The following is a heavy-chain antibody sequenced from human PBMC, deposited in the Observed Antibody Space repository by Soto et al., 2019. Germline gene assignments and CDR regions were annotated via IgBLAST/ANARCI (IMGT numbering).Heavy chain of an antibody. D-gene: IGHD2-8*01. CDR2: ISYSGNT. J-gene: IGHJ4*02. CDR3: ARAPMVLSRSYFDS. CDR1: GGSISNFY. V-gene: IGHV4-59*01. Sequence: SETLSLTCTVSGGSISNFYWIWIRRPPGKGLEWIGYISYSGNTNYNPSLKSRVSISVDTSKNQLSLNLTSVTAADTAVYYCARAPMVLSRSYFDSWGQGTPVTVSS.